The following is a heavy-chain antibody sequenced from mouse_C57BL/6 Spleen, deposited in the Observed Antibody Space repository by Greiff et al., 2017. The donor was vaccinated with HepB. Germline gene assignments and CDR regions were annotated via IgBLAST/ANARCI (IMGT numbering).Heavy chain of an antibody. CDR2: IDPSDSYT. D-gene: IGHD4-1*01. Sequence: QVQLQQPGAELVRPGTSVKLSCKASGYTFTSYWMHWVKQRPGQGLEWIGVIDPSDSYTNYNQKFKGKATLTVDTSSSTAYMQLSSLTSEDSAVYYCARTGALYFDVWGTGTTVTVSS. CDR3: ARTGALYFDV. V-gene: IGHV1-59*01. CDR1: GYTFTSYW. J-gene: IGHJ1*03.